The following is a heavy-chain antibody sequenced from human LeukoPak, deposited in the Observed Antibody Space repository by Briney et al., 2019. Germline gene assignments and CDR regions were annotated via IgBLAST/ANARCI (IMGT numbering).Heavy chain of an antibody. D-gene: IGHD6-13*01. CDR2: IYYSGST. CDR1: GASVSSFY. V-gene: IGHV4-59*02. J-gene: IGHJ1*01. CDR3: AKDCSSRSLQH. Sequence: PSETLSLTCTVSGASVSSFYWSWVRQPPGKGLEWIGYIYYSGSTNYNPSLKSRVTISIDTSKNQFSLKLNSVTAADTAMYYCAKDCSSRSLQHWGQGTLVTVSS.